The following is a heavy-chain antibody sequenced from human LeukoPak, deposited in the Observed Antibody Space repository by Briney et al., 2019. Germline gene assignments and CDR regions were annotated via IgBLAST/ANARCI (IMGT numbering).Heavy chain of an antibody. CDR2: IYRVGST. J-gene: IGHJ6*02. CDR1: GFTVSSNY. Sequence: GGSLRLSCAASGFTVSSNYMSWVRQAPGKGLEWVSIIYRVGSTFYADSVEGRFTISRDNSKNTLYLQMNSLRVEDTAIYYCARDGGNNSWYGMDVWGQGTSVTVSS. CDR3: ARDGGNNSWYGMDV. V-gene: IGHV3-66*01. D-gene: IGHD4-23*01.